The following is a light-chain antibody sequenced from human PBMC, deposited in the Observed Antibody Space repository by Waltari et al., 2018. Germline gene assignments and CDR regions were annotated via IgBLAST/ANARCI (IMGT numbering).Light chain of an antibody. CDR1: SSDVGGYNY. CDR3: CSYAGSYNLV. V-gene: IGLV2-11*01. Sequence: QSALTQPRSVSGSPGQSVTISCTGTSSDVGGYNYASWYHQHPGKAPKFMIYDVSERPSGVPDRFSGSKSGNTASLTISGLQAEDEADYYCCSYAGSYNLVFGGGTKLTVL. CDR2: DVS. J-gene: IGLJ2*01.